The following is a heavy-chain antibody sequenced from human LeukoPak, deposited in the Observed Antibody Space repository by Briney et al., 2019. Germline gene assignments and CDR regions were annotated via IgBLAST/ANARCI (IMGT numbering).Heavy chain of an antibody. CDR2: IYYSGST. CDR3: ARDSYHYYGSGSYGGGAFDI. D-gene: IGHD3-10*01. V-gene: IGHV4-31*03. J-gene: IGHJ3*02. CDR1: GGSISSGGYY. Sequence: PSETLSLTCTVSGGSISSGGYYWRWIRQHPGKGLEWIGHIYYSGSTYYNPSLKSRVTISVDTSKNQFSLKLSSVTAADTAVYYCARDSYHYYGSGSYGGGAFDIWGQGTMVTVSS.